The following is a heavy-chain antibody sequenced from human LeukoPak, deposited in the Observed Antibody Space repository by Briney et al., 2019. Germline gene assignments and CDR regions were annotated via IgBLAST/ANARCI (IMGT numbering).Heavy chain of an antibody. V-gene: IGHV3-7*01. J-gene: IGHJ3*02. Sequence: GGFLRLSCAASGFTFSSYWMSWVRQAPGKGLEWVANIKQDGSEKYYVDSVKGRFTISRDNAKNSLHLQMNSLRAEDTAVYYCARGPGRGNAFDIWGQGTMVTVSS. CDR2: IKQDGSEK. CDR3: ARGPGRGNAFDI. CDR1: GFTFSSYW. D-gene: IGHD3-10*01.